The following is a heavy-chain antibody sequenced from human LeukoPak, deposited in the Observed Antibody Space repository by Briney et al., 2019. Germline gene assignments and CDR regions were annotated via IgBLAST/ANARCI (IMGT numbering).Heavy chain of an antibody. J-gene: IGHJ4*02. D-gene: IGHD3-22*01. CDR3: AKRGVVIRVILVGFHKEAYYFDS. CDR1: GFTFSTSW. Sequence: GGSLRLSCADSGFTFSTSWMHWVSHAPGKGLEWVAGISDSGGSTNYADSVKGRFTISRDDPKNTLYLQMNSLRAEDTAVYFCAKRGVVIRVILVGFHKEAYYFDSWGQGALVTVSS. V-gene: IGHV3-23*01. CDR2: ISDSGGST.